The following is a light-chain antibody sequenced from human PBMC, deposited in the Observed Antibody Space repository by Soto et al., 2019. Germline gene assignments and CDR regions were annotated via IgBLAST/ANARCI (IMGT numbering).Light chain of an antibody. V-gene: IGKV1-5*03. J-gene: IGKJ1*01. CDR1: QSISSW. CDR3: QQYNSYSWT. Sequence: DIQMTQSPSTLSASVGDRVTITCRASQSISSWLAWYQQKPGKAPKLLISKASNLESGVPSRFSGSGSRSEFTLTISSLQPDDFATYYCQQYNSYSWTCGQGTKVDIK. CDR2: KAS.